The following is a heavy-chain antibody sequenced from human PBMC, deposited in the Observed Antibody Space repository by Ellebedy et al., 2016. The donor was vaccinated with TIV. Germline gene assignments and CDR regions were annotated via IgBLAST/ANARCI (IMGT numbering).Heavy chain of an antibody. CDR1: GGSISSYY. J-gene: IGHJ4*02. D-gene: IGHD6-6*01. CDR3: ARGARRSPLDY. CDR2: IYYSGST. V-gene: IGHV4-59*01. Sequence: SETLSLXXTVSGGSISSYYWSWIRQPPGKGLEWIGYIYYSGSTNYNPSLKSRVTISVDTSKNQFSLKLSSVTAADTAVYYCARGARRSPLDYWGQGTLVTVSS.